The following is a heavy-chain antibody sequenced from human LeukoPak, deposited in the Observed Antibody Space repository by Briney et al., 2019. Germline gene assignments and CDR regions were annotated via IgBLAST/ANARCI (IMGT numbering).Heavy chain of an antibody. Sequence: PSETLSLTCAVSGGSISSGGYSWSWIRQPPGKGLEWIGYIYHNGNTYYSPSLKSRVTISVNRSKNQLSLKLSSVTAADTAMYYCASGGYSYGFDYWGQGTLVTVSS. V-gene: IGHV4-30-2*01. CDR1: GGSISSGGYS. D-gene: IGHD5-18*01. CDR3: ASGGYSYGFDY. J-gene: IGHJ4*02. CDR2: IYHNGNT.